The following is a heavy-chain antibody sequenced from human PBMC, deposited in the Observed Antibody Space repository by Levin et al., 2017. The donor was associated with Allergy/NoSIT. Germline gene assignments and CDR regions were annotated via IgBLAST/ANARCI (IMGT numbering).Heavy chain of an antibody. Sequence: SVKVSCKASGGTFSSYAISWVRQAPGQGLEWMGGIIPIFGTANYAQKFQGRVTITADESTSTAYMELSSLRSEDTAVYYCAGNRGIAVAPEGGNAFDIWGQGTMVTVSS. V-gene: IGHV1-69*13. CDR2: IIPIFGTA. D-gene: IGHD6-19*01. CDR3: AGNRGIAVAPEGGNAFDI. J-gene: IGHJ3*02. CDR1: GGTFSSYA.